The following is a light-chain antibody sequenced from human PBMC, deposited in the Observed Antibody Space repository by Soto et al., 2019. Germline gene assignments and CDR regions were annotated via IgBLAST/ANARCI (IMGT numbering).Light chain of an antibody. CDR2: AAS. Sequence: AIRMTQSPSSFSASTGDRVTITCRASQGISSYLACYQQKPGKAPKLLIYAASALQSVVPSSFSGSGSGIHSSVKIRSLQPEDFVRYFCQHSSAARITFGVGTKVDIK. CDR1: QGISSY. J-gene: IGKJ3*01. CDR3: QHSSAARIT. V-gene: IGKV1-8*01.